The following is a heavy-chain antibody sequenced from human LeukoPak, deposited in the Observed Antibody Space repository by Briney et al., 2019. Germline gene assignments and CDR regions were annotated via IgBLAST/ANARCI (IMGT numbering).Heavy chain of an antibody. Sequence: SETLSLTCTVSGGSISSYYWSWIRQPPGKGLEWIGYIYYSGSTNYNPSLKSRVTISVDTSKNQFSLKLSSVTAADTAVYSWARQVWGKGCSAPWGRGTLVTVSS. CDR1: GGSISSYY. V-gene: IGHV4-59*08. J-gene: IGHJ5*02. D-gene: IGHD3-16*01. CDR3: ARQVWGKGCSAP. CDR2: IYYSGST.